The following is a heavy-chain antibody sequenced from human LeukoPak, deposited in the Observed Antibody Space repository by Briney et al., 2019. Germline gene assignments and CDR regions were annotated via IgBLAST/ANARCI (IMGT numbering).Heavy chain of an antibody. D-gene: IGHD2-2*01. CDR1: GNSISSGYY. CDR2: IYTSGTT. CDR3: ARRQHLDY. J-gene: IGHJ4*02. Sequence: SETLSLTCTVSGNSISSGYYWSWIRQPAGKGLEWIGRIYTSGTTHYNPSLKSRVTMSVDTSKNQFSLKLSSVTAADTAVYYCARRQHLDYWGQGTRVTVSS. V-gene: IGHV4-4*07.